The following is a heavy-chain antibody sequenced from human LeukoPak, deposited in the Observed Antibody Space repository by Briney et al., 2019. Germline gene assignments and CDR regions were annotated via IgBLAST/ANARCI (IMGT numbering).Heavy chain of an antibody. CDR3: ARGFSGVVARD. V-gene: IGHV4-34*01. CDR2: INHSGST. J-gene: IGHJ4*02. CDR1: GGSFSGYY. D-gene: IGHD2-15*01. Sequence: PSETLSLTCAVYGGSFSGYYWSWIRQPPGKGLERIGEINHSGSTKYNPSLKSRVTISLDTSKNQFFLNLNSVTAADTAVYYCARGFSGVVARDWGQGTLVTVSS.